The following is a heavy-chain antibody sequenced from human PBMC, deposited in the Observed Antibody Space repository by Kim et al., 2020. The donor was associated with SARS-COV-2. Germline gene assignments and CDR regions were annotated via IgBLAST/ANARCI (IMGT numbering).Heavy chain of an antibody. CDR3: ATNVFLDY. V-gene: IGHV3-48*04. CDR1: GFIFSNYD. J-gene: IGHJ4*02. CDR2: ISNSSSTI. Sequence: GGSLRLSCAASGFIFSNYDMNWVRQAPGKGLEWVSYISNSSSTIYYADSVKGRFTISRDNAKSSLYLQMSSLRAEDTAVYYCATNVFLDYWGQGTLVTVSS.